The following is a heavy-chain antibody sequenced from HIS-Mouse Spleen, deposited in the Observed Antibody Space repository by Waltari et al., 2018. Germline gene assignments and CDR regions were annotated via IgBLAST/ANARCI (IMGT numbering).Heavy chain of an antibody. CDR3: AREIPYSSSWYDWYFDL. D-gene: IGHD6-13*01. CDR1: GGSISSSSSY. J-gene: IGHJ2*01. V-gene: IGHV4-39*07. CDR2: IYYSGST. Sequence: QLQLQESGPGLVTPSETLSLTCTVPGGSISSSSSYWGWIRHPPGKGLEWIGSIYYSGSTYYNPSLKSRVTISVDTSKNQFSLKLSSVTAADTAVYYCAREIPYSSSWYDWYFDLWGRGTLVTVSS.